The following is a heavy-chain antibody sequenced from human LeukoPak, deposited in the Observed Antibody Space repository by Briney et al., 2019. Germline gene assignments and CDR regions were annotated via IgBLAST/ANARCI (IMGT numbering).Heavy chain of an antibody. V-gene: IGHV3-7*01. J-gene: IGHJ4*01. CDR3: ARQVESTTGVFDH. CDR2: IKQDGSEK. Sequence: GGSLRLSCADSEFIVSSYWINWVRQAPGKGLEWVANIKQDGSEKYYLDSVRGRFTISRDNAANSLYLQMNSLRAEDTAMYYCARQVESTTGVFDHWGRGTRVTVYS. D-gene: IGHD1-26*01. CDR1: EFIVSSYW.